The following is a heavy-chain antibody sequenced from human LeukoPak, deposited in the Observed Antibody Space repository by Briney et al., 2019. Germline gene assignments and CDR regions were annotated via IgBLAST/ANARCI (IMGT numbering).Heavy chain of an antibody. CDR2: ISSSGNSI. V-gene: IGHV3-48*03. J-gene: IGHJ1*01. CDR1: GFTFSGYE. D-gene: IGHD6-13*01. CDR3: ARGRFGSC. Sequence: GGSLRLSCTASGFTFSGYEMNWVRQAPGEVLEWVSYISSSGNSIYYAGSVKGRFTISRDNAKNSLYLQMNSLRAEDMAVYYCARGRFGSCWGQGTLVTVSS.